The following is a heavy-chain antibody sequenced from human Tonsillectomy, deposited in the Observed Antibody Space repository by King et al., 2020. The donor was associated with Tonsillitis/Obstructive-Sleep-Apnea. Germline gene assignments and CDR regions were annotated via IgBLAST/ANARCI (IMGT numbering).Heavy chain of an antibody. CDR1: GFTVSSNY. CDR3: AREYNSNYYSMDV. J-gene: IGHJ6*03. D-gene: IGHD5-24*01. CDR2: IYSGGST. Sequence: VQLVESGGGLVQPGGSLRLSCAASGFTVSSNYMSWVRQAPGKGLEWVSVIYSGGSTYYADSVKGRFTISRDTSKNTLYLQMNSLRAEDTAVYYCAREYNSNYYSMDVWGKGTTVTVSS. V-gene: IGHV3-66*01.